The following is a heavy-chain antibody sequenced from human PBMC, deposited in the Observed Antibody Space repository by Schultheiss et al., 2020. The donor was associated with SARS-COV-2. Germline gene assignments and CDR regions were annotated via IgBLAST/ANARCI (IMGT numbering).Heavy chain of an antibody. Sequence: GGSLRLSCAASGFTFRSYAMHWVRQAPGKGLEWVACISFDGGNKYHADSVKGRFTISRDNAKNTLYLQMNSLRAEDTAVYYCAKDPRYYGYSSGWGYWGQGTLVTVSS. CDR3: AKDPRYYGYSSGWGY. J-gene: IGHJ4*02. CDR2: ISFDGGNK. CDR1: GFTFRSYA. V-gene: IGHV3-30-3*01. D-gene: IGHD6-19*01.